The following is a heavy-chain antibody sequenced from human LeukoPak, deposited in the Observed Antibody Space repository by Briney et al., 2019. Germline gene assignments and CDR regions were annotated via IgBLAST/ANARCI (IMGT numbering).Heavy chain of an antibody. J-gene: IGHJ3*02. V-gene: IGHV4-59*12. CDR3: ARDQRRWSSSWYRRFDAFDI. Sequence: PSETLSLTCTVSGGSISRYYWSWIRQPPGKGLEWIGYIYYSGSTNYNPSLKSRVTISVDTSKNQFSLKLSSVTAADTAVYYCARDQRRWSSSWYRRFDAFDIWGQGTMVTVSS. CDR1: GGSISRYY. CDR2: IYYSGST. D-gene: IGHD6-13*01.